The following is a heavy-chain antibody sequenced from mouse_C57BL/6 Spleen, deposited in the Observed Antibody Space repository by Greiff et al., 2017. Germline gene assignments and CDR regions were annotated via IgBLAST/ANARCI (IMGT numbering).Heavy chain of an antibody. CDR3: ARSGYDYDGGYAMDY. J-gene: IGHJ4*01. D-gene: IGHD2-4*01. CDR2: IYPGDGDT. CDR1: GYAFSSSW. Sequence: VQLQQSGPELVKPGASVKISCKASGYAFSSSWMNWVKQRPGKGLEWIGRIYPGDGDTNYKGKFKGKATLTADKSYSTAYMLLSSLTSEDSAVYFCARSGYDYDGGYAMDYWGQGTSGTVSS. V-gene: IGHV1-82*01.